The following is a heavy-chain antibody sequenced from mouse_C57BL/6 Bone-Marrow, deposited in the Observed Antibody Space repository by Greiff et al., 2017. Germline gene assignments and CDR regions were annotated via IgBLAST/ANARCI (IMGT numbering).Heavy chain of an antibody. J-gene: IGHJ1*03. V-gene: IGHV14-2*01. CDR3: ARSSPPFDV. Sequence: VQLKQSGAELVKPGASVKLSCTASGFNIKDYYMHWVKQRTEQGLEWIGRIDPEDGETKYAPKFPGKATITADTSSNTAYLQLSSLTSEDTAVYYCARSSPPFDVWGTGTTVTVSS. CDR1: GFNIKDYY. CDR2: IDPEDGET.